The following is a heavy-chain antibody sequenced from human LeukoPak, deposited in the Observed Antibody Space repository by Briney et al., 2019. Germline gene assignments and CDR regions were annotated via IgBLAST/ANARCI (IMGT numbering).Heavy chain of an antibody. D-gene: IGHD3-10*01. J-gene: IGHJ4*02. CDR1: GFTFSSYW. CDR3: ARTYPLPWFGEGDY. V-gene: IGHV3-7*01. Sequence: PGGSLRLSCTASGFTFSSYWMSWVRQAPGKGLEWVANIKQDGSEKYYVDSVKGRFTISRDNAKNSLNLQMNSLRAEDTAVYYCARTYPLPWFGEGDYWGQGTLVTVSS. CDR2: IKQDGSEK.